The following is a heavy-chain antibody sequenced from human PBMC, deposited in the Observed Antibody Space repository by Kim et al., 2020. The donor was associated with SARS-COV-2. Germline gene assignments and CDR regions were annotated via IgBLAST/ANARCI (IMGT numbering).Heavy chain of an antibody. J-gene: IGHJ6*02. CDR3: ARNHAPRITMVIGGIDV. CDR2: INPNSGGT. Sequence: ASVKVSCKASGYTFTGYYMHWVRQAPGQGLEWMGWINPNSGGTNYAQKFQGWVTMTRDTSISTAYMELSRLRSDDTAVYYCARNHAPRITMVIGGIDVWGQGTTVTVSS. CDR1: GYTFTGYY. V-gene: IGHV1-2*04. D-gene: IGHD3-10*01.